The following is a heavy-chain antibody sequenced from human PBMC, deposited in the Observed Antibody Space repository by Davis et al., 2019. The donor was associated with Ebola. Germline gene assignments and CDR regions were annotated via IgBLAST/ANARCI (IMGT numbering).Heavy chain of an antibody. J-gene: IGHJ3*02. CDR3: ATLRRTITGMDDGFDI. D-gene: IGHD1-20*01. CDR1: GNSFSSHW. CDR2: IFTGDSDT. Sequence: KVSCKGSGNSFSSHWIGWVRQMPGKGLEWMGIIFTGDSDTRYRPSFRGQVTISADKSFKTAFLQWSSLKASDTARYYCATLRRTITGMDDGFDIWGQGTMVTVSS. V-gene: IGHV5-51*01.